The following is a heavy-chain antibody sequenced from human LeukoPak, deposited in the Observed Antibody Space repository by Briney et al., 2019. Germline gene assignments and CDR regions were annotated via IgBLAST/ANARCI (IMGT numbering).Heavy chain of an antibody. CDR1: GYTFTSYY. D-gene: IGHD1-26*01. Sequence: ASVKVSCKASGYTFTSYYMHWVRQAPGQGLEWMGIINPSGGSTSYAQKFQGRVAITADGSTTTAYMELSSLRSDDTAVYFCARIVLGAFNWFDPWGQGTLVTVSS. J-gene: IGHJ5*02. CDR3: ARIVLGAFNWFDP. V-gene: IGHV1-46*01. CDR2: INPSGGST.